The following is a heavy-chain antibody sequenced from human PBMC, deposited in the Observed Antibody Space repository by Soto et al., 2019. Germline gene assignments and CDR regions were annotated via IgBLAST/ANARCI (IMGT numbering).Heavy chain of an antibody. V-gene: IGHV4-39*01. D-gene: IGHD2-21*02. CDR1: GEPISSSSYY. Sequence: SETLSLTCIVSGEPISSSSYYWGWIRQPPGRGLEWIGSIYYSGRTYYNPSFKSRVTISIDTSKNKFSLKLSSVTATDTAVYYCARQRTTVVTQAYFDHWGQGALVTVS. J-gene: IGHJ4*02. CDR2: IYYSGRT. CDR3: ARQRTTVVTQAYFDH.